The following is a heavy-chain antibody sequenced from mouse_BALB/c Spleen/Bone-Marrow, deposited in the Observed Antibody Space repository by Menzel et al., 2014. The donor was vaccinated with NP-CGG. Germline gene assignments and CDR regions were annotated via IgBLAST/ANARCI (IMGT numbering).Heavy chain of an antibody. D-gene: IGHD1-1*01. V-gene: IGHV7-3*02. CDR2: IRNQAKGYTT. CDR1: VVTFTAYY. CDR3: ARDINYGTYYWYFDV. Sequence: VQLLESGGSLIQHAQSLILSCATSVVTFTAYYTIWVRQPPGTALEWVGFIRNQAKGYTTEYSASVYSGISISRDNSQRIVYLQMNTLRAEDSASYYCARDINYGTYYWYFDVWGAGTTVTVSS. J-gene: IGHJ1*01.